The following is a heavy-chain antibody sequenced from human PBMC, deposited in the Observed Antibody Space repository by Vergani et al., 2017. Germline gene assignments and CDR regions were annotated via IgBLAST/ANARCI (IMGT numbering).Heavy chain of an antibody. CDR1: GFSLSTSGVG. CDR2: VYWNDDK. Sequence: QITLKESGPTLVTPTQTLTLTCTFSGFSLSTSGVGVAWIRQPPGEALEWLALVYWNDDKRYSPSLMTRLTITKDTSKNQVVLTLATMDSVDTATYYCVHTRAPGGGSYAPPTRYNDFDPGGQGTLVTVSS. V-gene: IGHV2-5*01. J-gene: IGHJ5*02. D-gene: IGHD1-26*01. CDR3: VHTRAPGGGSYAPPTRYNDFDP.